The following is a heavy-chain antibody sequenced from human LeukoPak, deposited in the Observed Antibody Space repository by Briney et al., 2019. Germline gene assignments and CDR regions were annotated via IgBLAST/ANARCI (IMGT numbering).Heavy chain of an antibody. J-gene: IGHJ6*03. V-gene: IGHV1-69*13. D-gene: IGHD3-10*01. Sequence: ASVKVSCKASGGTFSSYAISWVRQAPGQGLEWMGGIIPIFGTANYAQKFQGRVTITADESTSTAYMELSSLRSEDTAVYYCPTRVPTRDTFYYYYMDVWGKGTTVTVSS. CDR3: PTRVPTRDTFYYYYMDV. CDR2: IIPIFGTA. CDR1: GGTFSSYA.